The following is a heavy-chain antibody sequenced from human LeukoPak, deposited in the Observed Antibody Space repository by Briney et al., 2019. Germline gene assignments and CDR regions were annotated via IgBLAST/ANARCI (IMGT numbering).Heavy chain of an antibody. CDR2: IYHSGRS. CDR3: ARGSITVVPAFDI. D-gene: IGHD3-3*01. Sequence: PETLSLTCAVSRGSISTYYWSWIRQRPGKGLEWIGDIYHSGRSNFNPSLKSRGTISVDTSKNQFSLKLSSVTAADTAVYYCARGSITVVPAFDIWGQGTMVTVSS. V-gene: IGHV4-59*12. J-gene: IGHJ3*02. CDR1: RGSISTYY.